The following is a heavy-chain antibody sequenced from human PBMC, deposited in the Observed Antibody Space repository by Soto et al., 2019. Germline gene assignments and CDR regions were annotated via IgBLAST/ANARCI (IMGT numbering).Heavy chain of an antibody. CDR1: GFTFGAYG. CDR2: IWYDGSNK. J-gene: IGHJ4*02. D-gene: IGHD5-12*01. V-gene: IGHV3-33*01. CDR3: ARDPEMATIYYFDY. Sequence: QVQLVESGGGVVQPGRSLRLPCAASGFTFGAYGMHWVRQAPGKGLEWVAAIWYDGSNKYNADSVKGRFTISRDNSKNTLYLQMNSLRAEDTAVYYCARDPEMATIYYFDYWGQGTLVTVSS.